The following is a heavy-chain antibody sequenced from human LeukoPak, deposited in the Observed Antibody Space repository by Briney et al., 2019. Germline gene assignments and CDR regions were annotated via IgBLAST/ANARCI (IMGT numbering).Heavy chain of an antibody. D-gene: IGHD4-11*01. CDR3: ARRTTVTTTPLDY. CDR1: GGSISSSNW. Sequence: SGTLSLTCAVSGGSISSSNWWSWVRQPPGKGLEWIGETYHSGSTNYNPSLKSRVTISVDKSKNQFSLKLSSVTAADTAVYYCARRTTVTTTPLDYWGQGTLVTVSS. J-gene: IGHJ4*02. V-gene: IGHV4-4*02. CDR2: TYHSGST.